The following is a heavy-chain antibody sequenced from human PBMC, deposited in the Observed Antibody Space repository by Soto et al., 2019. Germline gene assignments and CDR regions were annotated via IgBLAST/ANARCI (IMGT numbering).Heavy chain of an antibody. CDR3: ARQKHNVDTVDFDY. D-gene: IGHD5-18*01. V-gene: IGHV5-10-1*01. CDR2: IDPSDSYT. Sequence: PGESLKISCKGSGYSFTSYWISWVRQMPGKGLEWMGRIDPSDSYTNYSPSFQGHVTISADKSISTAYLQWSSLKALDTAMYYCARQKHNVDTVDFDYWGQGTLVTVSS. CDR1: GYSFTSYW. J-gene: IGHJ4*02.